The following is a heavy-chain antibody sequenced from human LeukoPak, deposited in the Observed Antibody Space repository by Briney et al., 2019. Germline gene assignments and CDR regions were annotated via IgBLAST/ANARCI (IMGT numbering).Heavy chain of an antibody. CDR2: IRSSGSTI. CDR3: ARGEVLRWTRGDY. D-gene: IGHD1-26*01. Sequence: PGRSLRPSCPASGFTFSDYYMSWIRQAPGKVLEWDSYIRSSGSTIYYADSVKGRFTISRDNAKNSLYLQMNRLRAEDTAVYYCARGEVLRWTRGDYWGQGTLVTVSS. V-gene: IGHV3-11*01. J-gene: IGHJ4*02. CDR1: GFTFSDYY.